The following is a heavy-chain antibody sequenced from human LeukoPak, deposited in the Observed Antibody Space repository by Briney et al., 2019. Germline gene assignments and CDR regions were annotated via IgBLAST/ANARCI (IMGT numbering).Heavy chain of an antibody. D-gene: IGHD3-10*01. CDR2: INHSGST. Sequence: SETLSLTCAVYGGSFSGYYWSWIRQPPGKGLEWIGEINHSGSTNYNPSLKSRVTISVDPSKNQFSLKLSSVTAADTAVYYCARVHYSNGVLDPWGQGTLVTVSS. CDR3: ARVHYSNGVLDP. J-gene: IGHJ5*02. V-gene: IGHV4-34*01. CDR1: GGSFSGYY.